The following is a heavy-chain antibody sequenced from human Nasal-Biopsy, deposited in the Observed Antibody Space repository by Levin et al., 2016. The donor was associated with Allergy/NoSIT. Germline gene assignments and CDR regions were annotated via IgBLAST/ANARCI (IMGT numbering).Heavy chain of an antibody. Sequence: GESLKISCAGSGFTFNNHAMNWVRQAPGKGLEWVSTISNTGGGTSYADSVKGRFSISRDNSKNTLFLQMNSLRAEDTAVYYCAKSDCDSIGCRRTDYWGQGTLVTISS. CDR2: ISNTGGGT. D-gene: IGHD2/OR15-2a*01. V-gene: IGHV3-23*01. CDR1: GFTFNNHA. CDR3: AKSDCDSIGCRRTDY. J-gene: IGHJ4*02.